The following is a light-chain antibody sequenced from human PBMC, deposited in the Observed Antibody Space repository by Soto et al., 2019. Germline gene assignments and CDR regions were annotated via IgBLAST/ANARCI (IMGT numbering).Light chain of an antibody. Sequence: EIVMTQSPVTLSVSPGERATLSCRASQSVSTNLAWYQQKAGQTPRLLIFGASTRATGIPARFSGSGSGTEFTLTISSLQSEDCALYYCQQYNNYVPVGQGTRLEMK. V-gene: IGKV3-15*01. CDR2: GAS. CDR1: QSVSTN. J-gene: IGKJ5*01. CDR3: QQYNNYVP.